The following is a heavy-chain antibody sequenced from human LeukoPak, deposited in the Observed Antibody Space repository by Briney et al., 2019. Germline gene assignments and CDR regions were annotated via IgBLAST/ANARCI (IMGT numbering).Heavy chain of an antibody. Sequence: ASQTLSLTCTVSGGSISSGDYYWSWIRQPPGKGLEWIGYICYSGSTYYNPSLKSRVTISVDTSKNQFSLKLSSVTAADTAVYYCARDRSKSGYDYYYYYGMDVWGQGTTVTVSS. CDR2: ICYSGST. CDR3: ARDRSKSGYDYYYYYGMDV. D-gene: IGHD5-12*01. J-gene: IGHJ6*02. CDR1: GGSISSGDYY. V-gene: IGHV4-30-4*01.